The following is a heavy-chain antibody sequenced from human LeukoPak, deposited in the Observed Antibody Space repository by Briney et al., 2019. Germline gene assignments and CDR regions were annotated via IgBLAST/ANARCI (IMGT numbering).Heavy chain of an antibody. Sequence: PSETLSLTCTVSGGSISSYYWSWIRQPPGKGLEWIGYIYYSGSTNYNPSLKSRVTISVDTSKNQFSLKLSSVTAADTAVYYCARVYRGYFDWSYGMDVWGQGTTVTVSS. D-gene: IGHD3-9*01. CDR2: IYYSGST. CDR3: ARVYRGYFDWSYGMDV. V-gene: IGHV4-59*01. CDR1: GGSISSYY. J-gene: IGHJ6*02.